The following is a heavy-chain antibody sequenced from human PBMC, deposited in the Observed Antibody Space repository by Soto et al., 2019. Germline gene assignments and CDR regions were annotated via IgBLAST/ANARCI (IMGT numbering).Heavy chain of an antibody. V-gene: IGHV3-30-3*01. CDR3: ARDWGWEYYGSGSYYYYYYGMDV. CDR2: ISYDGSNK. Sequence: GGSLRLSCAASGFTFSSYAMHWVRQAPGKGLEWVAVISYDGSNKYYADSVKGRFTISRDNSKNTLCLQMNSLRAEDTAVYYCARDWGWEYYGSGSYYYYYYGMDVWGQGTTVTVSS. J-gene: IGHJ6*02. CDR1: GFTFSSYA. D-gene: IGHD3-10*01.